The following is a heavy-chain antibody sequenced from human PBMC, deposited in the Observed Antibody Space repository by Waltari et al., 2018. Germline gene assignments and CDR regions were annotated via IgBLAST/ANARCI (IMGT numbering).Heavy chain of an antibody. V-gene: IGHV3-48*03. Sequence: EVQLVESGGGLVQPGGSLRLSCAASGFTFSSYEMNWVRQAPGKGLEWVSYISSSGSTIYYADSVKGRFTISRDNAKNSLYLQMNSLRAEDTAVYYCARDPAQGHFDYWGQGTLVTVSS. CDR2: ISSSGSTI. J-gene: IGHJ4*02. CDR3: ARDPAQGHFDY. CDR1: GFTFSSYE.